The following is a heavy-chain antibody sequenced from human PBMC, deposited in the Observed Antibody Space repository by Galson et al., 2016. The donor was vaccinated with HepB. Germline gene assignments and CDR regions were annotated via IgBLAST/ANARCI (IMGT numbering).Heavy chain of an antibody. V-gene: IGHV3-23*01. Sequence: SLRLSCAASGFSFSSCAMSWVRQAPGKGLEWVSSINFGGDMTYYADSVKGRFTISRDNSKNTVYLQMNNLRAGDTAVYHCAKEPHLYDNGVFHYWGQGTLVTVSS. CDR2: INFGGDMT. CDR3: AKEPHLYDNGVFHY. J-gene: IGHJ4*02. D-gene: IGHD3-22*01. CDR1: GFSFSSCA.